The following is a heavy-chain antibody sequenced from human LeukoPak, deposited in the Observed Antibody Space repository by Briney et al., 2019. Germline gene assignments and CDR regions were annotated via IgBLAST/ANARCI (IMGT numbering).Heavy chain of an antibody. J-gene: IGHJ4*02. Sequence: WGTLSLTCAVSGVSISSSGYYWVCIRQPPGKGREWIGSISYSGTTYYNPSLKSRVTISVDTSNNQFSLKLSSVTATDTAVYYCARRIWSGDLYCFDYWGQGTLVTVSS. CDR3: ARRIWSGDLYCFDY. CDR1: GVSISSSGYY. CDR2: ISYSGTT. D-gene: IGHD3-3*01. V-gene: IGHV4-39*01.